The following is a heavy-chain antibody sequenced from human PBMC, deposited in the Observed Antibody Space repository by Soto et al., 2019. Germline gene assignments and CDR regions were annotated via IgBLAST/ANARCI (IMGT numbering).Heavy chain of an antibody. CDR2: VSGSGGTT. J-gene: IGHJ4*02. D-gene: IGHD3-16*01. Sequence: EVQVLESGGGLVQPGGSLRLSCAASGFTFNNYAMSWVRQAPGKGLEWVSSVSGSGGTTYYADSVKGRFTISRDNSKNTLYLQMNSLRAEDTAVYYCVKNTFGGVILIGYFDYWGQGTLVTVSS. CDR1: GFTFNNYA. CDR3: VKNTFGGVILIGYFDY. V-gene: IGHV3-23*01.